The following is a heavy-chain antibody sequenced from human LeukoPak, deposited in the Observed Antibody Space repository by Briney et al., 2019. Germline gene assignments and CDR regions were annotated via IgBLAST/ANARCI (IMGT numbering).Heavy chain of an antibody. CDR1: GFTFSSYG. D-gene: IGHD2-2*01. Sequence: GGSLRLSCAASGFTFSSYGMHWVRQAPGKGLKCVAVISYDGSNKYYADSVKGRFTISRDNSKNTLYLQMNSLRAEDTAVYYCASEGVVVVPALPRASSSGWVFDYWGQGTLVTVSS. V-gene: IGHV3-30*03. CDR2: ISYDGSNK. J-gene: IGHJ4*02. CDR3: ASEGVVVVPALPRASSSGWVFDY.